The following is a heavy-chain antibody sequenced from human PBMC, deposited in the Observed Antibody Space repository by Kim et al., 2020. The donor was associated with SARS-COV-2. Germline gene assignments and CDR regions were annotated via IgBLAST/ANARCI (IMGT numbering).Heavy chain of an antibody. CDR2: ISYDGINK. J-gene: IGHJ4*01. CDR3: ARASARDYSGYESYFDY. D-gene: IGHD5-12*01. Sequence: GGSLRLSCAASGFRIDNYGMHWVRQAPGKGLVWVTLISYDGINKYYTDSVEGRFTISRDNSKNALILQMNSLRAEDTAVYYCARASARDYSGYESYFDY. V-gene: IGHV3-33*05. CDR1: GFRIDNYG.